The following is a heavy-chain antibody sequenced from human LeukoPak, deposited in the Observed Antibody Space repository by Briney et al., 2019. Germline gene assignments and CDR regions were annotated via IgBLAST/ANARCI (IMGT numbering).Heavy chain of an antibody. V-gene: IGHV3-30*18. CDR2: MPFDGSNE. CDR1: GFTCRGYA. CDR3: AKEGLHYGMDV. J-gene: IGHJ6*02. Sequence: GGSLRLSCEVSGFTCRGYAMQWVRQAPGKGRKWVAVMPFDGSNEYYADSVKGRFTVSRDNSKNTVYLEMNSLRGDDTAVYYCAKEGLHYGMDVWGQGTTVTVSS.